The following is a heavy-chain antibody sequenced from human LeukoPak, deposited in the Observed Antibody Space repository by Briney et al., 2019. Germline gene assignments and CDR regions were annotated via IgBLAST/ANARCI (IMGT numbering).Heavy chain of an antibody. V-gene: IGHV3-53*01. Sequence: GGSLRLSCTVSGFTVSSNSMSWVRQAPGKGLEWVSFIYSGGNTRYSDSVKGRFTISRDNSKNTLYLQMNSLRAEDTAVYYCASFYYNSGYGAFDIWGQGTMVTVSS. CDR3: ASFYYNSGYGAFDI. J-gene: IGHJ3*02. CDR1: GFTVSSNS. D-gene: IGHD3-10*01. CDR2: IYSGGNT.